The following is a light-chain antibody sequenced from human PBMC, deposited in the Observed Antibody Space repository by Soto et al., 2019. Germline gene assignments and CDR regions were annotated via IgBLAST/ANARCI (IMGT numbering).Light chain of an antibody. V-gene: IGKV1-5*01. J-gene: IGKJ1*01. CDR1: QSIRSW. CDR3: QQYNSYPWT. Sequence: DIQMTQSPSTLSAFVGDRVTITCRASQSIRSWLAWYQQKPGKAPKLLIFDASILESGVPSRFSGSGSGTELTLTFSRLQPDDFATYYCQQYNSYPWTFGQGTKVEVK. CDR2: DAS.